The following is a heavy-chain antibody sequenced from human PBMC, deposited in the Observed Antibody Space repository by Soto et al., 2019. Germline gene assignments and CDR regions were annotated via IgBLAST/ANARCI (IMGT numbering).Heavy chain of an antibody. J-gene: IGHJ3*02. CDR2: INSDGSST. CDR1: GFTFSSYL. CDR3: ARVRSAGHFDI. V-gene: IGHV3-74*01. D-gene: IGHD1-26*01. Sequence: EVQLVESGGGLVQPGGSLRLSCAASGFTFSSYLMHWFRQAPGKGLVWVSRINSDGSSTTYADSVKGRFTISRDSAKNTLYLQMNSLRAEDTAVYYCARVRSAGHFDIWGQGTMVTVSS.